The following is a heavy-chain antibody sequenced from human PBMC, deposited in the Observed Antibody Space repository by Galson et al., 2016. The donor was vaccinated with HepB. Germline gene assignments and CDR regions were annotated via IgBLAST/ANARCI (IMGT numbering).Heavy chain of an antibody. V-gene: IGHV2-5*02. CDR1: GFSLSSSGVG. CDR2: IYWDDDK. D-gene: IGHD2-21*02. CDR3: GHSNWHTAYADY. Sequence: PALVKPTQTLTLTCSFSGFSLSSSGVGVGWIRQPPGKALEWLALIYWDDDKRYSTSLRSRVTIRKDPSKKKVVLTMTNMDPVDAATYYCGHSNWHTAYADYWGQGTLVTVSS. J-gene: IGHJ4*02.